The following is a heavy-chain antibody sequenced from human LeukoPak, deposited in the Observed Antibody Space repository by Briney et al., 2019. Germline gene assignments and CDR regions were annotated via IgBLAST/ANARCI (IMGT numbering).Heavy chain of an antibody. Sequence: GESLRLSCAASGFTFSDYYMSWIRQAPGKGLEWVSYISSSGSTIYYADSVKGRFTISRDNAKNSLYLQMNSLRAEDTAVYYCARVWDIVVVPAAIAAAFDIWGQGTMVTVSS. CDR1: GFTFSDYY. D-gene: IGHD2-2*01. J-gene: IGHJ3*02. CDR2: ISSSGSTI. CDR3: ARVWDIVVVPAAIAAAFDI. V-gene: IGHV3-11*04.